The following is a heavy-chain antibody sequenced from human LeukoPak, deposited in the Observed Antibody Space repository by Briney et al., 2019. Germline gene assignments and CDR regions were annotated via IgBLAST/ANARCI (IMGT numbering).Heavy chain of an antibody. V-gene: IGHV4-34*01. CDR3: ARAPYSSGWYGTAGYFDY. CDR1: GGPFSGYY. Sequence: PSETLSLTCAVYGGPFSGYYWSWIRQPPGKGLEWIGEINHSGSTNYNPSLKSRVTISVDTSKNQFSLKLSSVTAADTAVYYCARAPYSSGWYGTAGYFDYWGQGTLVTVSS. J-gene: IGHJ4*02. CDR2: INHSGST. D-gene: IGHD6-19*01.